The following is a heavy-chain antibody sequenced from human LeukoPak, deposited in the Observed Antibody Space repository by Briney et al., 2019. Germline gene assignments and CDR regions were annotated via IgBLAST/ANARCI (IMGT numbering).Heavy chain of an antibody. J-gene: IGHJ5*02. V-gene: IGHV3-74*01. CDR2: INSDGSST. Sequence: GGPLRLSCAASGFTFSSYWMHWLRKAPGKGLVWVSRINSDGSSTSYADSVKGRFTISRDNAKNTLYLQMNSLRAEDTAVYYCARGEFADLMENWFDPWGQGALVTVSS. CDR1: GFTFSSYW. D-gene: IGHD2-21*01. CDR3: ARGEFADLMENWFDP.